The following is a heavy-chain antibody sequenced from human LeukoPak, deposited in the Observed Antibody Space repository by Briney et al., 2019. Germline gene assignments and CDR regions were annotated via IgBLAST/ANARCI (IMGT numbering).Heavy chain of an antibody. V-gene: IGHV4-39*01. CDR1: GGSIDSNSHH. CDR2: IYYSGTT. Sequence: PSETLSLTCSVSGGSIDSNSHHWAWIRQAPGRGLEWMGNIYYSGTTSYNPSLKSRVTIYVDTSKNQFSLKLSSVTAADTAVYYCARRGDILTDHAFDYWGQGTLVTVSS. J-gene: IGHJ4*02. CDR3: ARRGDILTDHAFDY. D-gene: IGHD3-9*01.